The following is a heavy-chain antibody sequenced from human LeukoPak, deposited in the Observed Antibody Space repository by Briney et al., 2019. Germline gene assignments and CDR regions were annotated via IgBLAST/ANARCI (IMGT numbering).Heavy chain of an antibody. Sequence: GGSLRLSCAASGFTFSSCAMSWVRQAPGKGLEWVSAISGSGGSTYYADSVKGRFTISRDNSKNTLYLQMNSLRAEDTAVYYCAKDLGYGDYVVYDYWGQGTLVTVSS. CDR3: AKDLGYGDYVVYDY. J-gene: IGHJ4*02. CDR1: GFTFSSCA. V-gene: IGHV3-23*01. D-gene: IGHD4-17*01. CDR2: ISGSGGST.